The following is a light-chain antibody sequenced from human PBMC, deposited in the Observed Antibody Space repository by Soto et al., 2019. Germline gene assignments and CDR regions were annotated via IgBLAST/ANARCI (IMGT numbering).Light chain of an antibody. V-gene: IGKV1-27*01. CDR1: QGISNY. J-gene: IGKJ1*01. CDR2: AAS. CDR3: QKYNSAPWT. Sequence: DIQMTQSPSSLSASVGDRVTITCRASQGISNYLAWYQQKPGKVPKLLIYAASTLQSGVPSRFSGSGSGTECTRTSSSLQPEDVATEYCQKYNSAPWTFGQGTKVEIK.